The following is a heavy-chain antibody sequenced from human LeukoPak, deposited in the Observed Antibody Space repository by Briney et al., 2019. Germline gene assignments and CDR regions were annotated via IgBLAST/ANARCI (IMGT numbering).Heavy chain of an antibody. J-gene: IGHJ4*02. CDR1: GFTFSSYA. Sequence: GGSLRLSCAASGFTFSSYAMSWVRQAPGKGLEWVSAISDNGGSTYYADSVKGRFTISRDNSKNTLYLQMNSLRAEDTAVYYCAKGRSSSGWNFDYWGQGTLVTVSS. V-gene: IGHV3-23*01. D-gene: IGHD6-19*01. CDR3: AKGRSSSGWNFDY. CDR2: ISDNGGST.